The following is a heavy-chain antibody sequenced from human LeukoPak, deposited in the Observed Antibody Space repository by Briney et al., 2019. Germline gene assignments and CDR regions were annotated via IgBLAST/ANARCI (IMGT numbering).Heavy chain of an antibody. D-gene: IGHD3-22*01. V-gene: IGHV3-30-3*01. CDR3: AAERGVTMIVVVITFDY. CDR1: GFTFSSHA. CDR2: ISYDGSNK. J-gene: IGHJ4*02. Sequence: GGSLRLSCAASGFTFSSHAMHWVRQAPGKGLEWVAVISYDGSNKYYADSVKGRFTISRDNSKNTLYLQMNSLRAEDTAVYYCAAERGVTMIVVVITFDYWGQGTLVTVSS.